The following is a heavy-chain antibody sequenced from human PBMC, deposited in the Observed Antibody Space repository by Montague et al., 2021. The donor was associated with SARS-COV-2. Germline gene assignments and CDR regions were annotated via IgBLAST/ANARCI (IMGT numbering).Heavy chain of an antibody. CDR3: AGGYGSGSYSS. Sequence: SETLSLTCTVSGGSISSSSYYWGWIRQPPGKGLEWIGNIYYSGSTYYNPSLKSRVTISVDTSKNQFSLKLTPVTAADTAVYYCAGGYGSGSYSSWGQGTLVTVSS. CDR1: GGSISSSSYY. D-gene: IGHD3-10*01. CDR2: IYYSGST. V-gene: IGHV4-39*07. J-gene: IGHJ4*02.